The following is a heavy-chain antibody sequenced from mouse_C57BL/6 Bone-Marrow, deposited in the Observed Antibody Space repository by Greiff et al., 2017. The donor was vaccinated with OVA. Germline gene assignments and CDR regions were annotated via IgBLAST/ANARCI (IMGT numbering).Heavy chain of an antibody. D-gene: IGHD2-1*01. CDR3: ARSRLYGNPYYYAMDY. J-gene: IGHJ4*01. Sequence: QVQLQQSGAELVRPGPSVKESCKASGYAFTNYLIEWVKQRPGQGLEWIGVINPGSGGTNYNEKFKGKATLTADKSSSTAYMQLSSLTSEDSAVYFCARSRLYGNPYYYAMDYWGQGTSVTVSS. V-gene: IGHV1-54*01. CDR2: INPGSGGT. CDR1: GYAFTNYL.